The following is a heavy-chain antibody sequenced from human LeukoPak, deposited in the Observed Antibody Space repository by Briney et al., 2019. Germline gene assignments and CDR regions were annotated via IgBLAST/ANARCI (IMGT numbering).Heavy chain of an antibody. CDR3: TTTYIVASTRKFGDY. CDR2: IKSKTEGGTT. Sequence: GGSLRLSCAASGFIFSNAWMNWVRQAPGKGLDWGGRIKSKTEGGTTDYAAPVKGRFTISRDDSQNTVDLQISSLTAEDTAMYFCTTTYIVASTRKFGDYWGQGTPVVVSS. V-gene: IGHV3-15*01. D-gene: IGHD5-12*01. J-gene: IGHJ4*02. CDR1: GFIFSNAW.